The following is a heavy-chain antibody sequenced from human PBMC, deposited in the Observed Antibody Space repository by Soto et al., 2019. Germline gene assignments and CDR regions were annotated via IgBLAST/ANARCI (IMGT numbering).Heavy chain of an antibody. D-gene: IGHD6-13*01. J-gene: IGHJ4*02. V-gene: IGHV4-39*01. CDR2: IYYSGST. Sequence: QLQLQESGPGLVKPSETLSLTCTVSGGSISSSSYYWGWIRQPPGKGLEWIGSIYYSGSTYYNPSLTSXXTXSXXTSKNQFSLKLSSVTAADTAVYYCARRVAAAGPDYWGQGTLVTVSS. CDR3: ARRVAAAGPDY. CDR1: GGSISSSSYY.